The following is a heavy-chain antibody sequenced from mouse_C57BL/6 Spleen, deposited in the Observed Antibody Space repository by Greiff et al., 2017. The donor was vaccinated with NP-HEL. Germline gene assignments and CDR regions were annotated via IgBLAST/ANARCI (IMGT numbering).Heavy chain of an antibody. D-gene: IGHD2-3*01. CDR3: ARLIYDGYYGYFDV. CDR1: GYAFSSSW. J-gene: IGHJ1*03. V-gene: IGHV1-82*01. CDR2: IYPGDGDT. Sequence: QVQLKQSGPELVKPGASVKISCKASGYAFSSSWMNWVKQRPGKGLEWIGRIYPGDGDTNYNGKFKGKATLTADKSSSTAYMQLSSLTSEDSAVYFCARLIYDGYYGYFDVWGTGTTVTVSS.